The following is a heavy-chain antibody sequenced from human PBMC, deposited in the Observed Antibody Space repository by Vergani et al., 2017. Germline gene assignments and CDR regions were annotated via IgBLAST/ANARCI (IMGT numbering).Heavy chain of an antibody. CDR2: ISWDGGST. D-gene: IGHD3-22*01. Sequence: EVQLVESGGVVVQPGGSLRLSCAASGFTFDDYTMHWVRQAPGKGLEWVSLISWDGGSTYYADSVKGRLTISRDNSKNSLYLQMNRLRTEDTALYYCAKDLSYYYDSSGYSLPDYWGQGTLVTVSS. CDR1: GFTFDDYT. J-gene: IGHJ4*02. V-gene: IGHV3-43*01. CDR3: AKDLSYYYDSSGYSLPDY.